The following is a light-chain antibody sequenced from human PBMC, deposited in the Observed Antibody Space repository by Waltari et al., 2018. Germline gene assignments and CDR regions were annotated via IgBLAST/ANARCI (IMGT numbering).Light chain of an antibody. V-gene: IGLV3-21*02. J-gene: IGLJ2*01. Sequence: SYVLTQPPSVSVAPGQTPMISCGGDSIGSKSVNWYQQKPGQAPVLVVYDNADRPSGIPRRIYGSNSGTTATLTISGAEAGDEADYYCQVWDSSSDHVVFGGGTKLTVL. CDR1: SIGSKS. CDR3: QVWDSSSDHVV. CDR2: DNA.